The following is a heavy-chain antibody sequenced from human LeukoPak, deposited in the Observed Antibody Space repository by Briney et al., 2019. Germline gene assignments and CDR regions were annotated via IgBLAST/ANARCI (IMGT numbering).Heavy chain of an antibody. CDR3: ARGSGGYYNWFDP. D-gene: IGHD1-26*01. V-gene: IGHV3-33*01. J-gene: IGHJ5*02. Sequence: GGSLRLSCAASGFTFGSYGMHWVRQAPDKGLEWVAVTWYDGNNKYYADSVKGRFTISRDNSKDTLYLQMNSLRAEDTAVYYCARGSGGYYNWFDPWGQGTLVTVSS. CDR1: GFTFGSYG. CDR2: TWYDGNNK.